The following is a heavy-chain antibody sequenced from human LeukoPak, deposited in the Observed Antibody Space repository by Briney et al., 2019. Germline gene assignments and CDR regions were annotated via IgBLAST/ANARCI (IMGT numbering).Heavy chain of an antibody. J-gene: IGHJ4*02. D-gene: IGHD3-10*01. CDR1: GFTFSSYA. V-gene: IGHV3-23*01. CDR2: ISGGGLST. CDR3: AKGTNYRFDC. Sequence: GGSLRLSCAASGFTFSSYALSWVRQAPGKGLEWVSDISGGGLSTYYGDSAKGRFTISRDNSKNTLYLQMNSLRAEDTAVYYCAKGTNYRFDCWGQGTLVTVSS.